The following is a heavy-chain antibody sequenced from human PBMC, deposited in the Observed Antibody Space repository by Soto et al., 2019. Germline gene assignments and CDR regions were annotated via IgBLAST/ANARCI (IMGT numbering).Heavy chain of an antibody. Sequence: EASVKVSCKASGGTFSSYAISWVRQAPGQGLEWMGGIIPIFGTANYAQKLQGRVTMTTDTSTSTAYMELRSLRSDDTAVYYCARTAVLRYFDWLLAEGYYFDYWGQGTLVTVSS. CDR1: GGTFSSYA. CDR3: ARTAVLRYFDWLLAEGYYFDY. CDR2: IIPIFGTA. J-gene: IGHJ4*02. D-gene: IGHD3-9*01. V-gene: IGHV1-69*05.